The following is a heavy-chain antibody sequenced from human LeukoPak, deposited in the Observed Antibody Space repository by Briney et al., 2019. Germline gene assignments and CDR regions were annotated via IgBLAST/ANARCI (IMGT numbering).Heavy chain of an antibody. D-gene: IGHD5-18*01. J-gene: IGHJ4*02. CDR3: ARHPYDSYGHQ. CDR1: GGSFSGYY. V-gene: IGHV4-34*01. CDR2: INHSGST. Sequence: SETLSLTCAVYGGSFSGYYWSWIRQHPGKGLEWIGEINHSGSTYYHPSLKSRVTISVDTSKNQFSLKLSSVTAADTAVYYCARHPYDSYGHQWGRGTLVTVSS.